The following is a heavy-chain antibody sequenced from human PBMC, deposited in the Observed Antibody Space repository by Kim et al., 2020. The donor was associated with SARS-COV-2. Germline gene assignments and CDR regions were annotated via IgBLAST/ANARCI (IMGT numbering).Heavy chain of an antibody. CDR2: IYYSGIT. CDR3: SGQARAFPFRVYF. D-gene: IGHD6-6*01. CDR1: GGSISSSSYS. J-gene: IGHJ4*01. Sequence: SETLSLTCTVSGGSISSSSYSWVWILQPPGQRLDWIGSIYYSGITYYNPSLKSRVTISVDTSNNQFSLTLSSVTAADTALYYCSGQARAFPFRVYF. V-gene: IGHV4-39*01.